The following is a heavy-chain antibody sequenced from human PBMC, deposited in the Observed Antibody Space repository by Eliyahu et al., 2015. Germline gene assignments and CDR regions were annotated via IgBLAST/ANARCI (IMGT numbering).Heavy chain of an antibody. CDR1: GGTFXSYT. V-gene: IGHV1-69*06. CDR3: AREGRASDYGGNCFDY. CDR2: IIPLFGTA. Sequence: QVQLVQSGAEVKKPGSSVKVSCKASGGTFXSYTISWVRQAPGQGLEXMGGIIPLFGTANYARRFQGRVAITADKSTNTAYMELRSLRSEDTAVYYCAREGRASDYGGNCFDYWGQGTLVTVSS. D-gene: IGHD4-23*01. J-gene: IGHJ4*02.